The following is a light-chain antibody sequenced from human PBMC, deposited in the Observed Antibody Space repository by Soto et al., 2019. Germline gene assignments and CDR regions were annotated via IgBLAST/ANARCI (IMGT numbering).Light chain of an antibody. J-gene: IGLJ1*01. CDR3: SSCTTFSSLEI. V-gene: IGLV2-14*03. CDR2: DVS. CDR1: STDVGGSRC. Sequence: QSVLTQPASVSGSPGQSVTISCAGTSTDVGGSRCVAWYQQHPGKAPNLIIYDVSNRPSGVSNRFSGSKSGNAASLTISGLQAEDEADYYCSSCTTFSSLEIFGTGTKVTVL.